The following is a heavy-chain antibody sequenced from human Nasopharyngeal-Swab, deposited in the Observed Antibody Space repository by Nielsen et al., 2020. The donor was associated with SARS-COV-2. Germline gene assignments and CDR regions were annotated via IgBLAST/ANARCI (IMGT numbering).Heavy chain of an antibody. Sequence: KVSCKGSGYSFISYWIGWVRQMPGKGLEWMGIIYPGDSDTRYSPSFQGQVTISADKSISTAYLQWPSLKASDTAMYYCAKPPTVGAAIDYWGQGTLVIVSS. CDR2: IYPGDSDT. V-gene: IGHV5-51*01. J-gene: IGHJ4*02. CDR1: GYSFISYW. D-gene: IGHD1-26*01. CDR3: AKPPTVGAAIDY.